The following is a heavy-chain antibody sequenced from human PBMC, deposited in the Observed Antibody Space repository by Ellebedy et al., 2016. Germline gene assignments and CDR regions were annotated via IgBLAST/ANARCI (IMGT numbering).Heavy chain of an antibody. CDR1: GGSISNYY. D-gene: IGHD4-17*01. CDR3: ARVRNGDFFYFDS. J-gene: IGHJ4*02. V-gene: IGHV4-59*01. Sequence: SETLSLTXTVVGGSISNYYWNWIRQPPGKGLEWIGYVYYSGKTIYNPSLESRVTISLDTSKNQFSLRLSSVTAADTALYFCARVRNGDFFYFDSWGQGTLVTVSS. CDR2: VYYSGKT.